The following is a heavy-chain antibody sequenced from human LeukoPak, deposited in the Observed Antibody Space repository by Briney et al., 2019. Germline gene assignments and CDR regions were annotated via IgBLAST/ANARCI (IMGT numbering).Heavy chain of an antibody. V-gene: IGHV3-30*02. Sequence: PGGSLRLSCAASGFTFSSYWMHWVRQAPGKGLEWVAFIRYDGSNKYYADSVKGRFTISRDNSKNTLYLQMNSLRAEDTAVYYCAKDRLEWLLYGNWFDPWGQGTLVTVSS. CDR1: GFTFSSYW. J-gene: IGHJ5*02. D-gene: IGHD3-3*01. CDR2: IRYDGSNK. CDR3: AKDRLEWLLYGNWFDP.